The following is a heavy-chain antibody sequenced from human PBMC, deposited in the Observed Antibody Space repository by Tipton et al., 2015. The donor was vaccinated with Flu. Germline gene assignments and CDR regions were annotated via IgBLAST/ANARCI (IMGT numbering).Heavy chain of an antibody. CDR1: GGSISSSSYY. J-gene: IGHJ4*02. V-gene: IGHV4-39*07. CDR2: IYYSGST. Sequence: TLSLTCTVSGGSISSSSYYWGWIRQPPGKGLEWIGSIYYSGSTYYNPSLKGRVTISVDTSKNQFSLKLSSVTAADTAVYYCARDWVAGYCSGGSCYSWGQGTPVTVSS. CDR3: ARDWVAGYCSGGSCYS. D-gene: IGHD2-15*01.